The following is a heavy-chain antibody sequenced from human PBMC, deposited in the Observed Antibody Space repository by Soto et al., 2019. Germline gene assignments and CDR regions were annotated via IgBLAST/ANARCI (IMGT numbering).Heavy chain of an antibody. Sequence: QVQLVESGGGVVQPGRSLRLSCAASGFTFSNYGMHWVRQAPGKGLEWVAVISYDGINENYADSVKGRFTISRDNSKNTLYLQMNSLRAEDTAVYYCAKSRSHPGYFEWLLLDYWGQGTQVTVSS. J-gene: IGHJ4*02. CDR1: GFTFSNYG. CDR3: AKSRSHPGYFEWLLLDY. CDR2: ISYDGINE. D-gene: IGHD3-9*01. V-gene: IGHV3-30*18.